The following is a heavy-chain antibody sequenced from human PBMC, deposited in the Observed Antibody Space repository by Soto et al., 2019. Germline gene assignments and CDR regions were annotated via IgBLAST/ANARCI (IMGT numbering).Heavy chain of an antibody. D-gene: IGHD2-15*01. CDR1: GGTFSSYA. V-gene: IGHV1-69*01. J-gene: IGHJ4*02. CDR2: IIPIFGTA. Sequence: QVQLVQSGAEVKKPGSSVKVSCKASGGTFSSYAISWVRQAPGQGLGWMGGIIPIFGTANYAQKFQGRVTITADESTSTAYMELSSLRSEDTAVYYCAREVVAADIQYYFDYWGQGTLVTVSS. CDR3: AREVVAADIQYYFDY.